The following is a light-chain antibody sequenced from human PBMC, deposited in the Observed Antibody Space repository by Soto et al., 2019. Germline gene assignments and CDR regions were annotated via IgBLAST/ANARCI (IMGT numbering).Light chain of an antibody. CDR2: GAF. V-gene: IGKV3-20*01. CDR3: QQYGSSPPTWT. J-gene: IGKJ1*01. Sequence: EIVLTQSPGTLSLSPGERATLSCRASQSVTSSYLVWYQQKPGQAPRLLIYGAFNRATGIPDRFSGSGSGTDFTLTISRLEPEDFAMYYCQQYGSSPPTWTFGQGTKVEI. CDR1: QSVTSSY.